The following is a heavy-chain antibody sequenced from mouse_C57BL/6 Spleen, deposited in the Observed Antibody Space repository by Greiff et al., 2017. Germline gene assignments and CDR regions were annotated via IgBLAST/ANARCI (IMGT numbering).Heavy chain of an antibody. Sequence: VQLQQSGPELVKPGASVKISCKASGYTFTDYYMNWVKQSHGKSLEWIGDINPNNGGTSYNQKFKGKATLTVDKSSSTAYMELRSLTSEDSAVYYCARKPNWEEDFDYWGQGTTLTVSS. J-gene: IGHJ2*01. D-gene: IGHD4-1*01. CDR1: GYTFTDYY. CDR3: ARKPNWEEDFDY. CDR2: INPNNGGT. V-gene: IGHV1-26*01.